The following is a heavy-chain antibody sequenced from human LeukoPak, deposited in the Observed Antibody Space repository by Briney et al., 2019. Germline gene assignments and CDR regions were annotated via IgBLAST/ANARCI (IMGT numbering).Heavy chain of an antibody. CDR3: ARAQVVPAAISDY. CDR2: INSDGSST. J-gene: IGHJ4*02. V-gene: IGHV3-74*01. CDR1: GFTFSSYW. D-gene: IGHD2-2*01. Sequence: GGSLRLSCAASGFTFSSYWMHWVRQAPGKGLVWVSRINSDGSSTSYADSVKGRFTISRDNAKNTLYLQMNSLRAEDTAVYYCARAQVVPAAISDYWGQGTLVTVSS.